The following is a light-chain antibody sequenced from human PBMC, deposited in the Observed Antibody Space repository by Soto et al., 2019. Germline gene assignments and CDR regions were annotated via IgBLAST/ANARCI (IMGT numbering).Light chain of an antibody. Sequence: QSVLTQPPSVSGAPGQRVTISCTGSNSNIGAGYDVHWYQQLPGTAPKVLIYENNKRPSGIPDRFSGAKSGTSATLGITGLQTGDEADYYCGTWDRSLTTSYVFGTGTKVTVL. V-gene: IGLV1-51*01. J-gene: IGLJ1*01. CDR3: GTWDRSLTTSYV. CDR1: NSNIGAGYD. CDR2: ENN.